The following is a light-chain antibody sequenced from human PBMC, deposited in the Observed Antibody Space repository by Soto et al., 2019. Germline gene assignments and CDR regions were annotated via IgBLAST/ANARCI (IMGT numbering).Light chain of an antibody. Sequence: QTVVTQEPSFSVSPGGTVTLTCGLSSGSVSASYGPSWYQQTPGQAPRRLIYSAYTRSSGVPDRFSGSILGNKAALTITGAQADDESDYYCVLYLGSGIWVFGGGTXLTVL. J-gene: IGLJ3*02. V-gene: IGLV8-61*01. CDR3: VLYLGSGIWV. CDR2: SAY. CDR1: SGSVSASYG.